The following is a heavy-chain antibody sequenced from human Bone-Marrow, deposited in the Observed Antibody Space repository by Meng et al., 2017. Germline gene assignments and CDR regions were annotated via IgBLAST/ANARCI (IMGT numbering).Heavy chain of an antibody. CDR1: GYTSTSYY. V-gene: IGHV1-46*01. D-gene: IGHD3-10*01. J-gene: IGHJ3*02. CDR2: INPSGGST. CDR3: ASFGELLYAFDI. Sequence: ASVKVSCKASGYTSTSYYMHWVRQAPGQGLEWMGIINPSGGSTSCAQKFQGRVTMTRNTSTTTVYMELSSLRSEDTAVYYCASFGELLYAFDIWGQGTMVTVSS.